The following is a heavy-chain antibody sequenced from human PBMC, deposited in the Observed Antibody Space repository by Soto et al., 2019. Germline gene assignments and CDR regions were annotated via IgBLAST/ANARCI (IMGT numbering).Heavy chain of an antibody. J-gene: IGHJ3*02. Sequence: WGSLRLSCAASGFAFVRYWMNCFRHSPLKGLEWVANIKQDGTEKNYVDSVKGRFTISRDNAKNSLYLQMDSLRAEDTAVYFCARGDTPMITGMDSFDIWGQGTLVTVSS. CDR1: GFAFVRYW. CDR3: ARGDTPMITGMDSFDI. D-gene: IGHD5-18*01. CDR2: IKQDGTEK. V-gene: IGHV3-7*01.